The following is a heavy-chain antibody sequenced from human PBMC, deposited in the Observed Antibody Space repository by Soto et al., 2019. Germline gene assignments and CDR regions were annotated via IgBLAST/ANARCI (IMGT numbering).Heavy chain of an antibody. Sequence: QVQLVESGGGVVQPGRSLRLSCAASGFTFSSYGMHWVRQAPGKGLEWVAVIWYDGSNKYYADSVKGRFTISRDNSKNTLYLQMNSLRAEDTAVYYCARDGISGIKYSSGWYRVANWYFDLWGRGTLVTVSS. CDR3: ARDGISGIKYSSGWYRVANWYFDL. D-gene: IGHD6-19*01. J-gene: IGHJ2*01. CDR2: IWYDGSNK. CDR1: GFTFSSYG. V-gene: IGHV3-33*01.